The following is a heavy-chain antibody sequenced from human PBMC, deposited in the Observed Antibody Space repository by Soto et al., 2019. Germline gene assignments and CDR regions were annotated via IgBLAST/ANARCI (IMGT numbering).Heavy chain of an antibody. CDR2: ISAYNGNT. Sequence: ASVKVSCKASGYTFTSYGISWVRQAPGQGLEWMGWISAYNGNTNYAQKLQGRVTMTTDTSTSTAYMELRSLRSDDTAVYYCARGGAYCSSTSCYRGGRGYYYYYYMDVWGKGTTVTVSS. V-gene: IGHV1-18*01. CDR3: ARGGAYCSSTSCYRGGRGYYYYYYMDV. J-gene: IGHJ6*03. CDR1: GYTFTSYG. D-gene: IGHD2-2*01.